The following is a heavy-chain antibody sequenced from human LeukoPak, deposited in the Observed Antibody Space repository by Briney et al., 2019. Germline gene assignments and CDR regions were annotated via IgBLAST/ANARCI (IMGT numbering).Heavy chain of an antibody. J-gene: IGHJ6*02. V-gene: IGHV3-23*01. CDR2: ISGSGGST. Sequence: GTLSLTCAVSGGSISSSNWWSWVRQPPGKGLEWVSAISGSGGSTYYADSVKGRFTISRDNSKNTLYLQMNSLRAEDTAVYYCAKGNIPITNYYGMDVWGQGTTVTVSS. CDR3: AKGNIPITNYYGMDV. D-gene: IGHD3-10*01. CDR1: GGSISSSN.